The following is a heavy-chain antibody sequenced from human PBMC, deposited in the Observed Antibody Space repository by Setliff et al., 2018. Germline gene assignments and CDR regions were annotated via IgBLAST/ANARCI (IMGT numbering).Heavy chain of an antibody. CDR2: SRDKASSYTT. V-gene: IGHV3-72*01. CDR3: VRTVVPGYYFDS. J-gene: IGHJ4*02. CDR1: GFIFSDHY. Sequence: HPGGSLRLSCAASGFIFSDHYMDWVRQAPGRGLEWVARSRDKASSYTTEYAASVKGRFIIGRDNSKNSVYLQMNSLKTEDAAVYFCVRTVVPGYYFDSWGQGTLVTVSS. D-gene: IGHD3-10*01.